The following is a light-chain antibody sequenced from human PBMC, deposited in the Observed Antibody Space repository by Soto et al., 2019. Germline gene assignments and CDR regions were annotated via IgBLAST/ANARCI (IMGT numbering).Light chain of an antibody. Sequence: DIQMTQSPSSLSASVGDRVTITCRASQSMSTYLNWFQQKPGKAPKVLIYGASSLQSGFPSRFSGSGSGTDFPLTISSLQPEDVATYYCQQRYNSPLTFGGGTKVEIK. CDR3: QQRYNSPLT. CDR1: QSMSTY. V-gene: IGKV1-39*01. CDR2: GAS. J-gene: IGKJ4*01.